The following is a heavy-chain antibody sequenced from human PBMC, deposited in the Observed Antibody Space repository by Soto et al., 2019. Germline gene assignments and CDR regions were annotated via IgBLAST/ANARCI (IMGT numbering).Heavy chain of an antibody. Sequence: GASVKVSCKASGGTFSSYTISWVRQAPGQGLEWMGRIIPILGIANYAQKFQGRVTITADKSTSTVYMELSSLRSEDTAVYYCARDSGILWFGEPYTAYYFDYWGQGTLVTVSS. CDR1: GGTFSSYT. J-gene: IGHJ4*02. CDR2: IIPILGIA. D-gene: IGHD3-10*01. V-gene: IGHV1-69*04. CDR3: ARDSGILWFGEPYTAYYFDY.